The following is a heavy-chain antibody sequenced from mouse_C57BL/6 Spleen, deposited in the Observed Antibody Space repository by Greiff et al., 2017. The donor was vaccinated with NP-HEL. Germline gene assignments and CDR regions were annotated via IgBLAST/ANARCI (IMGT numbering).Heavy chain of an antibody. CDR3: TTGGNSWFAY. V-gene: IGHV14-4*01. J-gene: IGHJ3*01. Sequence: EVKLVESGAELVRPGASVTLSCTASGFNIKDDYMHWVKQRPEQGLEWIGWIDPENGDTESASKFQGKATITADTSSNTAYLQLSSLTSEDSAVYYCTTGGNSWFAYWGQGTLVTVSA. CDR1: GFNIKDDY. CDR2: IDPENGDT. D-gene: IGHD2-1*01.